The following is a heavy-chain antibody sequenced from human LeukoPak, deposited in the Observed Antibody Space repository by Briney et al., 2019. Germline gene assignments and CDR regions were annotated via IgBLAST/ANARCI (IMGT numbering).Heavy chain of an antibody. CDR1: GGSISSSSYY. CDR2: IYYSGST. Sequence: SETLSLTCTVSGGSISSSSYYWGWIRQPPGKGLEWIGSIYYSGSTYYNPSLESRVTISVDTSKNQFSLKLSSVTAADTAVYYCARQENDILTGYSYYFDYWGQGTLVTVSS. D-gene: IGHD3-9*01. CDR3: ARQENDILTGYSYYFDY. V-gene: IGHV4-39*01. J-gene: IGHJ4*02.